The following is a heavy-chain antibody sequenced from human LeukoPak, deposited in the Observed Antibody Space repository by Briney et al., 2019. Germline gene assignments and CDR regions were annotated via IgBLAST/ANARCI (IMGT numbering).Heavy chain of an antibody. V-gene: IGHV5-51*01. D-gene: IGHD3-16*01. CDR1: GYSFTSHW. J-gene: IGHJ6*02. CDR3: ATHVRFLPYYLGMDV. CDR2: IYPGDSDT. Sequence: PGESLKISCKGSGYSFTSHWIGWVRQMPGKGLECMGIIYPGDSDTRYSPSFQDQVTISADKSINTAYLQWSSLKASDTAMYYCATHVRFLPYYLGMDVWGQGTKVTVSS.